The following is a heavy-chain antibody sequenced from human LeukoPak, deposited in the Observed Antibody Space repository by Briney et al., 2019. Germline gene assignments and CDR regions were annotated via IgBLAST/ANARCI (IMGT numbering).Heavy chain of an antibody. D-gene: IGHD3-9*01. Sequence: GGSLRLSCAASGFTSSSSGMHWVRQAPGKGLAWVAFIRFDGSDIYYGDSVKGRFTISRDNSKNTLYLHLNSLRGEDTAVYYCAKDHATYDFLTGYPAYWGQGIPVIVAS. V-gene: IGHV3-30*02. CDR3: AKDHATYDFLTGYPAY. CDR2: IRFDGSDI. CDR1: GFTSSSSG. J-gene: IGHJ4*02.